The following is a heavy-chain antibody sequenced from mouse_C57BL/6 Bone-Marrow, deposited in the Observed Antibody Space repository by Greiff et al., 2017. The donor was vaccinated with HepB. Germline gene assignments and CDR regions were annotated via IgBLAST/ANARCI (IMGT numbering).Heavy chain of an antibody. Sequence: QVQLQQSGAELARPGASVKLSCKASGYTFTSYGISWVKQRTGQGLEWIGEIYPRSGNTYYNEKFKGKATLTADKSSSTAYMELRSLTSEDSAVYFCERQAWFAYWGQGTLVTVSA. J-gene: IGHJ3*01. CDR1: GYTFTSYG. CDR2: IYPRSGNT. V-gene: IGHV1-81*01. CDR3: ERQAWFAY.